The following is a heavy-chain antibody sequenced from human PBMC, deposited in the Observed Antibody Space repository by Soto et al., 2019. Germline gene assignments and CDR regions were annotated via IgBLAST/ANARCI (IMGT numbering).Heavy chain of an antibody. CDR3: ASSDYDLWSGYYSLDY. CDR1: GFTFSSYS. CDR2: IRSSSSYI. J-gene: IGHJ4*02. V-gene: IGHV3-21*01. D-gene: IGHD3-3*01. Sequence: EVQLVESGGGLGKPGGSLRLSCAASGFTFSSYSMNWVRQAPGKGLEWGSSIRSSSSYIYYADSVKGRFTISRDNAKNSLYLQMNRLRAEDTAVYYCASSDYDLWSGYYSLDYWGQGTLVTVSS.